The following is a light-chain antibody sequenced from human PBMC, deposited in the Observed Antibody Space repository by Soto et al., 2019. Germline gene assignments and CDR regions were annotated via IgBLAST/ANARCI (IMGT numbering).Light chain of an antibody. J-gene: IGKJ3*01. CDR3: QPRSNWPPLFT. CDR2: DAS. CDR1: QSVSSY. Sequence: EIVLTQSPATLSLSPGERATLSCRASQSVSSYLAWYQQKPGQAPRLLIYDASNRATGIPARFSGSGSGTDFTLTISSLEPEDFAVYYCQPRSNWPPLFTFGTGTTVDIK. V-gene: IGKV3-11*01.